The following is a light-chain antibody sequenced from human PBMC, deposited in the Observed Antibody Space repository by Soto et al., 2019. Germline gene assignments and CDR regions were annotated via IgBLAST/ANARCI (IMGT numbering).Light chain of an antibody. Sequence: EIVLTQSPGTLSLSPGERATLSCRASQTVNNNYLTWYQQTPGQAPRLLIYGASSRATVIPDKFSGSGSGTDFTLTISRLEPEDFAVYYCQQYGTSPFTFGPGTKVDIK. CDR3: QQYGTSPFT. CDR1: QTVNNNY. CDR2: GAS. J-gene: IGKJ3*01. V-gene: IGKV3-20*01.